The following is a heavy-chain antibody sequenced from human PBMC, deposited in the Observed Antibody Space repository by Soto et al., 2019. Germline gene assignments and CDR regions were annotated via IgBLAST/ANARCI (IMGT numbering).Heavy chain of an antibody. Sequence: PGGSLRLSCVASGFTFSDYYMNWIRQAPGKGLEWISYISSSGSTKYYADSVKGRFTISRDNAKNSLYLQMNSLGAEDTAVYYCARDPGTAMVYYYYYGMDVWGQGTTVTVSS. CDR3: ARDPGTAMVYYYYYGMDV. CDR1: GFTFSDYY. D-gene: IGHD5-18*01. J-gene: IGHJ6*02. V-gene: IGHV3-11*01. CDR2: ISSSGSTK.